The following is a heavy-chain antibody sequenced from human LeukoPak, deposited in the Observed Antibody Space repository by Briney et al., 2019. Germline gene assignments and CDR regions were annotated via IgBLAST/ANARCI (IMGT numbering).Heavy chain of an antibody. V-gene: IGHV3-30*02. Sequence: PGGSLRLSCAASGFTFSSYGMHWVRQAPGKGLEWVAFIRYDGSNKYYADSVKGRFTISRDNSKNTLYLQMNSLRAEDTAVYYCAKDPAFDSSGYWHYWGQGTLVTVSS. CDR2: IRYDGSNK. CDR1: GFTFSSYG. D-gene: IGHD3-22*01. CDR3: AKDPAFDSSGYWHY. J-gene: IGHJ4*02.